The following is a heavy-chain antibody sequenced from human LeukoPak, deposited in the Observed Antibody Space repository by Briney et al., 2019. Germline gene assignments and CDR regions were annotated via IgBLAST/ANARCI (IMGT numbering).Heavy chain of an antibody. V-gene: IGHV3-21*01. CDR3: ARGYGSGSYDYYYGMDV. CDR2: ISSSSSYI. J-gene: IGHJ6*02. D-gene: IGHD3-10*01. CDR1: GFTFSSYS. Sequence: GGSLRLSCAASGFTFSSYSMNWVRQAPGKGLEWVLSISSSSSYIYYADSVKGRFTISRDNAKNSLYLQMNSLRAEDTAVYYCARGYGSGSYDYYYGMDVWGQGTTVTVSS.